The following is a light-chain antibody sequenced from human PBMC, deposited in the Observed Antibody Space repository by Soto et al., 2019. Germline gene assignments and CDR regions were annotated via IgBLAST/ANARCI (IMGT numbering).Light chain of an antibody. CDR3: QQYYSTPPT. CDR2: GAS. CDR1: QSVLLSSNNKNY. V-gene: IGKV4-1*01. J-gene: IGKJ1*01. Sequence: DIVMTQSADSLAVSLGERATINCKSSQSVLLSSNNKNYLAWYQQKLGQPPKLLIYGASTRESGVPDRFSGSGSGTDFTLTISSLQAEDVAVYYCQQYYSTPPTFGQGTKVEIK.